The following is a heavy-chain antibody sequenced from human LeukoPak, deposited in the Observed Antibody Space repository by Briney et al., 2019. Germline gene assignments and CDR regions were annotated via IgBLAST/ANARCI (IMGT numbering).Heavy chain of an antibody. D-gene: IGHD2-2*02. CDR2: IHTAGDT. Sequence: RRSLRLSCAASGFTFNNYDMHSVRQATGHRLEWVSAIHTAGDTHYSGSVKGRFTISRENAKISLFLQMNNLRAGDTAVYYCARGSCSSGSCYKALNSWGQGTLVTVSS. V-gene: IGHV3-13*04. CDR1: GFTFNNYD. CDR3: ARGSCSSGSCYKALNS. J-gene: IGHJ4*02.